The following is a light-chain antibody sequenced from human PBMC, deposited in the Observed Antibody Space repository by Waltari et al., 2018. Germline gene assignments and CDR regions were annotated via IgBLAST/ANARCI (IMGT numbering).Light chain of an antibody. CDR3: QQRSNWPIFT. V-gene: IGKV3-11*01. J-gene: IGKJ3*01. Sequence: EIVLTQSPATLSLSPGERATLSCRASQSVSSYLAWDQQKPGQAPRLPIYEASNRATGIPARFSGSGSGTDFTLTISSLEPEDFAVYYCQQRSNWPIFTFGPGTKVDIK. CDR2: EAS. CDR1: QSVSSY.